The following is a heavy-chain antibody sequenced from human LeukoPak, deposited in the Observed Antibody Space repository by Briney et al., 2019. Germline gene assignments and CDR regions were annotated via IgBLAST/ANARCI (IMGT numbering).Heavy chain of an antibody. CDR1: GDSISLSFYY. CDR3: ARGTDDSSGNFDY. J-gene: IGHJ4*02. CDR2: MYYSGST. Sequence: SETLSLTCSVSGDSISLSFYYWGWIRQPPGKALEWIGSMYYSGSTYYNPSLKSRVTISVDTSKNQFSLKLSSVTAADTAVYYCARGTDDSSGNFDYWGQGTLVTVSS. V-gene: IGHV4-39*07. D-gene: IGHD3-22*01.